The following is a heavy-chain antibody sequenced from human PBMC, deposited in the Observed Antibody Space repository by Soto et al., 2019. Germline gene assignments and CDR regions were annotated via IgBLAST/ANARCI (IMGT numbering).Heavy chain of an antibody. CDR2: IYYSGST. D-gene: IGHD3-3*01. J-gene: IGHJ6*03. V-gene: IGHV4-59*08. CDR1: GGSISSYY. CDR3: ARQGLDYDFWSGRRKSYYYYYMDV. Sequence: SETLSLTCTVSGGSISSYYWSWIRQPPGKGLEWIGYIYYSGSTNYNPSLKSRVTISVDTSKNQFSLKLSPVTAADTAVYYCARQGLDYDFWSGRRKSYYYYYMDVWGKGTTVTVSS.